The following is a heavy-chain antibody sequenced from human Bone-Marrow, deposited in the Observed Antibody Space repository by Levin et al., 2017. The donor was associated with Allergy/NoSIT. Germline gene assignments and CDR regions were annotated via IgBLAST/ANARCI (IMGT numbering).Heavy chain of an antibody. Sequence: PGGSLSLTCTVSGGSMSSYYWSWIRQPPGKGLEWIGSIYSSGSTNYNPSLKSRVTISVDTSKNQFSLKLSSVTAADTAVYYCARDRGVYAIHGMDVWGQGTTVTVSS. D-gene: IGHD2-8*01. CDR3: ARDRGVYAIHGMDV. CDR1: GGSMSSYY. J-gene: IGHJ6*02. CDR2: IYSSGST. V-gene: IGHV4-59*01.